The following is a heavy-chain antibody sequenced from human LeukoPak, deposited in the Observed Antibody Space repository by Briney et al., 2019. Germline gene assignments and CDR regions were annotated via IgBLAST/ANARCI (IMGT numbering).Heavy chain of an antibody. J-gene: IGHJ4*01. Sequence: PGGSLRLSCAASGFTFSSYGMPWVRQAPGKGLEWVAVIGYDGSNKYYADSVKGRFTISRDNSKNTLYLQMNSLRAEDTAVYYCARDYYDSSGYYLGLPDYWGHGTLVTVSS. CDR2: IGYDGSNK. CDR1: GFTFSSYG. V-gene: IGHV3-33*01. D-gene: IGHD3-22*01. CDR3: ARDYYDSSGYYLGLPDY.